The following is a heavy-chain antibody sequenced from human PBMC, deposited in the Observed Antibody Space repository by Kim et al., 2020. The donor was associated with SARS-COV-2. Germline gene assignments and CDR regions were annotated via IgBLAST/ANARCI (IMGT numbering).Heavy chain of an antibody. V-gene: IGHV3-74*01. J-gene: IGHJ4*02. CDR2: IYSDGSWT. CDR3: TGGNRRHLDD. CDR1: GFTFSGYW. Sequence: GGSLRLSCAASGFTFSGYWMHWVRQAPGKGLVWVSRIYSDGSWTASAASVKGRITITGDNATKTQYQQINSLGAETTADYHATGGNRRHLDDSGQGTLVT.